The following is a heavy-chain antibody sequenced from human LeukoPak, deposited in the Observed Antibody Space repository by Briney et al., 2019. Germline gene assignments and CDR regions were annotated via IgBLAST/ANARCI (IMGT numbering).Heavy chain of an antibody. Sequence: GGSLRLSCAASGFSFRSNAMNWVRQATGKGLEWVAGIGGSGRSTYYAGAVEGRFTISRDNSKNTVDLQMSGLRAEDTAIYYCAKPYYHDDSGAWGQGTRVTVSS. J-gene: IGHJ5*02. CDR2: IGGSGRST. D-gene: IGHD3-22*01. CDR3: AKPYYHDDSGA. V-gene: IGHV3-23*01. CDR1: GFSFRSNA.